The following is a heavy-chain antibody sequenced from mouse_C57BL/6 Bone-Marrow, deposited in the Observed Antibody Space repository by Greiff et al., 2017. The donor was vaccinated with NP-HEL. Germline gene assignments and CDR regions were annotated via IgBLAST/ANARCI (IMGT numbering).Heavy chain of an antibody. CDR1: GFSLTSYG. J-gene: IGHJ1*03. Sequence: VQLQQSGPGLVQPSQSLSITCTVSGFSLTSYGVHWVRQSPGKGLEWLGVIWRGGSTDYNAAFMSRLSITKDNSKRQVFFKMNSLQADDTAIYYCAKNGGYYVPYFDVWGTGTTVTVSS. CDR3: AKNGGYYVPYFDV. V-gene: IGHV2-5*01. D-gene: IGHD2-3*01. CDR2: IWRGGST.